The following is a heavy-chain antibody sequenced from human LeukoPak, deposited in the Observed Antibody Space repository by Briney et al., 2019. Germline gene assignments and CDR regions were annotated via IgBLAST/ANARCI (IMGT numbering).Heavy chain of an antibody. CDR2: NKPNSGDT. CDR1: GYTFTSYG. D-gene: IGHD2-2*01. V-gene: IGHV1-2*02. J-gene: IGHJ4*02. Sequence: ASVKVSCKASGYTFTSYGISWVRQAPGQGLEWMGWNKPNSGDTRYAQKFQGRVTMTRDTSISTVYMELSGLRSDDTAVYYCARYCTTATCSEGDVYWGQGTLVTVSS. CDR3: ARYCTTATCSEGDVY.